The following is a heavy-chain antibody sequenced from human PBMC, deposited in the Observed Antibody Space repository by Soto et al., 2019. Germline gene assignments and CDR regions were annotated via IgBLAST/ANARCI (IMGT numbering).Heavy chain of an antibody. Sequence: SGGSLRLSCAASGFTFSSYAMSWVRQAPWKGLEWVSVISGSGGSTYYADSVKGRFTISRDNSKNTLYLQMNSLRAEDTAVYYCAKGTCKSGGSCYSTFDYWGQGTLVTVSS. D-gene: IGHD2-15*01. CDR3: AKGTCKSGGSCYSTFDY. J-gene: IGHJ4*02. CDR2: ISGSGGST. CDR1: GFTFSSYA. V-gene: IGHV3-23*01.